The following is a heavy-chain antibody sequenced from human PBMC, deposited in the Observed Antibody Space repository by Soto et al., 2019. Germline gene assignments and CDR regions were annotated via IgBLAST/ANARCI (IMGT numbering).Heavy chain of an antibody. J-gene: IGHJ4*02. CDR1: GFTFRSYA. CDR2: LSGSAGNT. Sequence: PGGSLRLSCLASGFTFRSYAMSWVRHSPGRGLEWVSLSGSAGNTYYSDSVMGRFTISRDNSKNTLYLQMNSLRAEVTAIYYCARRVTVGTAFYFDYWGQGSLVT. D-gene: IGHD6-13*01. V-gene: IGHV3-23*01. CDR3: ARRVTVGTAFYFDY.